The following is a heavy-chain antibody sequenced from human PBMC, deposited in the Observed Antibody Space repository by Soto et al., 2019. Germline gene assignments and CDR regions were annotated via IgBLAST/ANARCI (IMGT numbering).Heavy chain of an antibody. J-gene: IGHJ6*02. V-gene: IGHV3-66*01. CDR3: ARGYSHGTWGYYYYGMDV. Sequence: EVQLVESGGGLVQPGGSLRLSCAASGFTVSSNYMSWVRQAPGKGLEWVSLIYSDGSTYYADSMKGRFTISRDNSMNTLYLQMISLRAEGTAVYYCARGYSHGTWGYYYYGMDVWGQGTTVTVSS. D-gene: IGHD5-18*01. CDR1: GFTVSSNY. CDR2: IYSDGST.